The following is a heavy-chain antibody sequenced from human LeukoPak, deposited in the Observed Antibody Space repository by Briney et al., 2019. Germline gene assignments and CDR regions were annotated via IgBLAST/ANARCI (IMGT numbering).Heavy chain of an antibody. V-gene: IGHV3-21*01. CDR3: ARVLNYFEY. CDR2: ISSTSTYI. CDR1: GFTFSDYN. Sequence: PGGSPRLSCAASGFTFSDYNMNWVRQAPGKGLEWVSSISSTSTYIYYADSLKGRFTISRDNAKKSVYLQMNSLRADDTAVYYCARVLNYFEYWGQGTLVTVSS. J-gene: IGHJ4*02.